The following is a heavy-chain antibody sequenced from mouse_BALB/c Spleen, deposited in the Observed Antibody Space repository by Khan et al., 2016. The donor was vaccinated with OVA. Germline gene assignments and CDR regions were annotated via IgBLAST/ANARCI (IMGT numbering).Heavy chain of an antibody. V-gene: IGHV1S41*01. CDR2: IAPGSGST. D-gene: IGHD1-1*01. J-gene: IGHJ4*01. Sequence: DLVKPGASVKLSCKASGYTFTSYWINWIKQRPGKGLEWIGRIAPGSGSTDANEMFKGQATLTVDTSSSTAYIQLSSLSSEDSAVFFWTRENYSGRYCYAMDYWGQGTSVTVSS. CDR3: TRENYSGRYCYAMDY. CDR1: GYTFTSYW.